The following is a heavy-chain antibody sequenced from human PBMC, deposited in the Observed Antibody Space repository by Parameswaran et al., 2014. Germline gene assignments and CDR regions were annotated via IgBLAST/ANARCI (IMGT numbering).Heavy chain of an antibody. V-gene: IGHV4-31*02. CDR2: INYSGST. Sequence: PGKGLEWIGFINYSGSTYYNPSLKSRVTISVDTSKNQFSLKLSSVTAADTAVYYCATRTTPMFLNGLDVWGQGTTVTVSS. CDR3: ATRTTPMFLNGLDV. J-gene: IGHJ6*02. D-gene: IGHD3-10*02.